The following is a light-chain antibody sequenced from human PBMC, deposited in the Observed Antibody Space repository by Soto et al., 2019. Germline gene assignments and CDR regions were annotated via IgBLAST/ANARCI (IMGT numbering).Light chain of an antibody. V-gene: IGKV1-33*01. CDR3: QQYDNLPFT. CDR2: DSS. CDR1: QDISNY. J-gene: IGKJ3*01. Sequence: DIQMTQSPSSLSASVGDRVTITCQASQDISNYLDWYQQKPGKAPKLLIYDSSNLETGVPSRFSGSGCGTDFTFTISSLQPEDIATDYCQQYDNLPFTFGPGTKVDIK.